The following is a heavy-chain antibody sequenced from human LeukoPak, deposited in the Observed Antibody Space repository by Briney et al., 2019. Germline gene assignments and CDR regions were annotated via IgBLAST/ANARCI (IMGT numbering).Heavy chain of an antibody. CDR1: GGSFSGYY. Sequence: SEALSLTCAVYGGSFSGYYWSWIRRPPGKGLEWIGEINHSGSTNYNPSLKSRVTISVDTSKNQFSLKLSSVTAADTAVYYCARQEDCSTSSCYSGGRFDPWGQGTLVTVSS. V-gene: IGHV4-34*01. D-gene: IGHD2-2*01. CDR2: INHSGST. CDR3: ARQEDCSTSSCYSGGRFDP. J-gene: IGHJ5*02.